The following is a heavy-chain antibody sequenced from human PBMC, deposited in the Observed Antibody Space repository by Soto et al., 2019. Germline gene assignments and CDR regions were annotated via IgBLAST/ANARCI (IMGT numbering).Heavy chain of an antibody. D-gene: IGHD2-15*01. CDR3: ARERVEYGDYQFYGMDV. V-gene: IGHV3-23*01. Sequence: EVQLLESGGDLVQPGGSLRLSCAASGLTFSAYAMAWVRQAPGKGLEWVASIRGGGEITYHADSVKARFTISRDNSNTLYLQMNSLRGEDTAVYYCARERVEYGDYQFYGMDVWGQGTTVTVSS. CDR2: IRGGGEIT. J-gene: IGHJ6*02. CDR1: GLTFSAYA.